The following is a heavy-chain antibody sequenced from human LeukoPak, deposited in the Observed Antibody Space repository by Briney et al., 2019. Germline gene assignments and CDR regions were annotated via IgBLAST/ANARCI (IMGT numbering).Heavy chain of an antibody. CDR3: ARGQLYYDSSGFDY. V-gene: IGHV3-43D*03. Sequence: AGGSLRLSCAASGFTFDDYAMHWVRQAPGKGLEWVSLISWDGGSTYYADSVKGRFTISRDNAKNSLYLQMNSLRAEDTAVYYCARGQLYYDSSGFDYWGQGTLVTVSS. CDR1: GFTFDDYA. D-gene: IGHD3-22*01. CDR2: ISWDGGST. J-gene: IGHJ4*02.